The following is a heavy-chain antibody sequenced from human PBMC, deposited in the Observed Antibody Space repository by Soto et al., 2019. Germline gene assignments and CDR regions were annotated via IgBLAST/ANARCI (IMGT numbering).Heavy chain of an antibody. J-gene: IGHJ6*02. D-gene: IGHD3-9*01. CDR2: IYPGDSDT. V-gene: IGHV5-51*01. Sequence: HGESLKISCKGSGYSSTSYWIGWVRQMPGKGLEWMGIIYPGDSDTRYSPSFQGQVTISADKIISTAYLQWSSLKASDTAMYYCARVSRHFDWSLAYYYYGMDVWGQGTTVTVSS. CDR3: ARVSRHFDWSLAYYYYGMDV. CDR1: GYSSTSYW.